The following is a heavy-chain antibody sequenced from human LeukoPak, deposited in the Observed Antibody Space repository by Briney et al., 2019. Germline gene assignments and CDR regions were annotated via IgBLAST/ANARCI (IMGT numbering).Heavy chain of an antibody. J-gene: IGHJ4*02. V-gene: IGHV4-38-2*01. CDR2: IYHSGST. CDR1: GYSISSGYY. CDR3: AREGGYSGYLAKGELDY. Sequence: SETLSLTCAVSGYSISSGYYWGWIRQPPGKGLEWIGSIYHSGSTYYNPSRKSRVTISVDTSKNQFSLKLSSVTAADTAVYYCAREGGYSGYLAKGELDYWGQGTLVTVSS. D-gene: IGHD5-12*01.